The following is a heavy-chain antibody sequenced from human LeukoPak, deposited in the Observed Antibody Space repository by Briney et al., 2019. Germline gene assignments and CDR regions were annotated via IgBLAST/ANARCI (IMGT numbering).Heavy chain of an antibody. V-gene: IGHV3-74*01. D-gene: IGHD5-24*01. CDR3: AKDLRAVEMATIFDY. J-gene: IGHJ4*02. CDR1: GFTFSNYW. Sequence: PGGSLRLSCAASGFTFSNYWMHWVRQVPGKGLVWVSHINTDGSRTTYADSVKGRFTISRDNAKNTLYLQMTSLRAEDAAVYYCAKDLRAVEMATIFDYWGQGTLVTVSS. CDR2: INTDGSRT.